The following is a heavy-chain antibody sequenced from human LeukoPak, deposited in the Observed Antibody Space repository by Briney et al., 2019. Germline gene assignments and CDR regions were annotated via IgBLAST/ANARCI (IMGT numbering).Heavy chain of an antibody. CDR1: GFTFSGYG. D-gene: IGHD1-26*01. Sequence: GGSLRLSCAASGFTFSGYGMHWVRQAPGKGLEWVAFIRYDGSNKYYADSVKGRFTISRDNSKNTLYLQMNSLRAEDTAVYYCAKSYWEPLNQFDYWGQGTLVTVSS. J-gene: IGHJ4*02. CDR3: AKSYWEPLNQFDY. V-gene: IGHV3-30*02. CDR2: IRYDGSNK.